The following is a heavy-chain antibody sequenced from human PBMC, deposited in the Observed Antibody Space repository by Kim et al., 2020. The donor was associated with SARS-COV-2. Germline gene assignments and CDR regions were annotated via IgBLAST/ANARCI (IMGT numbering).Heavy chain of an antibody. CDR1: GGTFSSYA. CDR2: IIPIFGTA. CDR3: AMKISYDFWSGSQYDAFDI. J-gene: IGHJ3*02. V-gene: IGHV1-69*13. Sequence: SVKVSCKASGGTFSSYAISWVRQAPGQGLEWMGGIIPIFGTANYAQKFQGRVTITADESTSTAYMELSSLRSEDTAVYYCAMKISYDFWSGSQYDAFDIWGQGTMVTVSS. D-gene: IGHD3-3*01.